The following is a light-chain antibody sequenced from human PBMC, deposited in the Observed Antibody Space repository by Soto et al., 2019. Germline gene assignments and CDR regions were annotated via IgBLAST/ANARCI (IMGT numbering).Light chain of an antibody. CDR3: QQYNSYSAT. Sequence: DIQMTQSPSTLSASVGDRVTITCRASQSIGSSLAWYQQKPGKAPNLLISDASSLERGVPSRFSGSGSGTEFTLTISSLQPDDFATYYCQQYNSYSATFGQGTKVEIK. CDR2: DAS. J-gene: IGKJ1*01. CDR1: QSIGSS. V-gene: IGKV1-5*01.